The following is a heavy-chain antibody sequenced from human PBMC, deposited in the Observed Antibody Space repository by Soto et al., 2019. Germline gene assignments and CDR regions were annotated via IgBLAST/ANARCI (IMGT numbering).Heavy chain of an antibody. V-gene: IGHV3-30*18. Sequence: VGSLRLSCAASGFTFSSYGMHWVRQAPGKGLEWVAVISYDGSNKYYADSVKGRFTISRDNSKNTLYLQMNSLRAEDTAVYYCAKDVGLSGSLEYYYYGMDVWGQGTTVTVSS. J-gene: IGHJ6*02. CDR3: AKDVGLSGSLEYYYYGMDV. D-gene: IGHD6-19*01. CDR2: ISYDGSNK. CDR1: GFTFSSYG.